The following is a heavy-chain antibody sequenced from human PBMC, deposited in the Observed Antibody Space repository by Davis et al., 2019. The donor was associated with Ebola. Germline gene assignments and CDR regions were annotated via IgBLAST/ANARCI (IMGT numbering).Heavy chain of an antibody. Sequence: GEPLKTSCAASCFSFTTYGMHWVRPAPGKGLGWVANIYRDGSEKYYVDSVKGRFTISRDNANNSLYLQMNSLRAEDTAVYYCARDDYDFWGGYSPVYYYGMDVWGIGTTVTVSS. D-gene: IGHD3-3*01. CDR3: ARDDYDFWGGYSPVYYYGMDV. J-gene: IGHJ6*04. V-gene: IGHV3-7*01. CDR2: IYRDGSEK. CDR1: CFSFTTYG.